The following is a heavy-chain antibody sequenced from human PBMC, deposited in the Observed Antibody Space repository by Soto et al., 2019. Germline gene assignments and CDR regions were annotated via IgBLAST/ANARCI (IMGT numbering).Heavy chain of an antibody. CDR1: GYTFNTYG. Sequence: ASVKVSCKASGYTFNTYGISWVRQAPGQGREWMGGISTFNGETRYAQKFQARVTVTTDTSTTTGYMELRSLRSDDTAVYYCARDVGYCSSSTCLIDHWGQGTLVTVSS. V-gene: IGHV1-18*01. CDR2: ISTFNGET. CDR3: ARDVGYCSSSTCLIDH. D-gene: IGHD2-2*01. J-gene: IGHJ4*02.